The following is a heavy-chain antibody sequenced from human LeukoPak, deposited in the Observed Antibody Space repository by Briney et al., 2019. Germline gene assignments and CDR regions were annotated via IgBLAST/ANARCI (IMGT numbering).Heavy chain of an antibody. J-gene: IGHJ5*02. V-gene: IGHV4-34*01. CDR2: INHSGST. Sequence: PSETLSLTCAVYGGSFSGHYWSWIRLRPGKGLEWIGDINHSGSTHYSPSLKSRVTILVDTSNNQFSLKLHSVTAADTAVYYCARGFPSSSRWFDPWGQGTLVTVSS. CDR3: ARGFPSSSRWFDP. CDR1: GGSFSGHY. D-gene: IGHD6-6*01.